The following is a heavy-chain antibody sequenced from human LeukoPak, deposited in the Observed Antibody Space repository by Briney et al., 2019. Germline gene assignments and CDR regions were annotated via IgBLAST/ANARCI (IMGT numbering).Heavy chain of an antibody. D-gene: IGHD6-19*01. CDR3: AKATIEQWLVKVDSFDS. CDR2: ISGGGDTT. V-gene: IGHV3-23*01. CDR1: RFTFSSYG. Sequence: GGSLRLSCEASRFTFSSYGLSWVRQAPGKGLEWVSSISGGGDTTNYADSVKGRFTISRDNSKNTLYLQMNSLRGEDTARYYCAKATIEQWLVKVDSFDSWGQGTLVSVSS. J-gene: IGHJ4*02.